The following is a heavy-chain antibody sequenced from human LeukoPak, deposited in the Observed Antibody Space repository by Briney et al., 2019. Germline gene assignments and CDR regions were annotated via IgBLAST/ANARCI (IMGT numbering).Heavy chain of an antibody. J-gene: IGHJ4*02. Sequence: SEALSLTCTVSGGSISSYYWSWIRQPPGKGLEWIGYIYYSGTTNYNPSLKSRVTISVDTSKNQFSLKLSSVTAADTAVYYCARGVYIAAAQHGYWGQGTLVTVSS. V-gene: IGHV4-59*01. D-gene: IGHD6-13*01. CDR2: IYYSGTT. CDR3: ARGVYIAAAQHGY. CDR1: GGSISSYY.